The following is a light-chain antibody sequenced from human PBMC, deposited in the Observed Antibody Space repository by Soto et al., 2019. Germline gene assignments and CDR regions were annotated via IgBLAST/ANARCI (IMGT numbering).Light chain of an antibody. CDR3: AAWDDSLHGHI. Sequence: QYVLTQPHSASGTPGQRVTISCSGSSSNIGSNSVHGFQQVPGTAPKPLIYSSNQRPSGVPERFSGSKSGPSASLAISGLQFVDEADYYCAAWDDSLHGHIFGPGTKVTV. J-gene: IGLJ1*01. V-gene: IGLV1-44*01. CDR1: SSNIGSNS. CDR2: SSN.